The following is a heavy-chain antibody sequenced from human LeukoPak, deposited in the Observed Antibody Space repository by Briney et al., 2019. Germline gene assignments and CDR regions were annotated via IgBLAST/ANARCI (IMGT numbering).Heavy chain of an antibody. D-gene: IGHD2-2*02. V-gene: IGHV4-59*01. CDR3: ARTIVVVPAAIGLDAFDI. CDR1: GGSISSYY. J-gene: IGHJ3*02. CDR2: IYYSGST. Sequence: SETLSLTCTVSGGSISSYYWSWIRQPPGKGLEWIGYIYYSGSTNYNPSLKSRVTISVDTSKNQFSLKLSSVTAADTAVYYCARTIVVVPAAIGLDAFDIWGQGTMVTVSS.